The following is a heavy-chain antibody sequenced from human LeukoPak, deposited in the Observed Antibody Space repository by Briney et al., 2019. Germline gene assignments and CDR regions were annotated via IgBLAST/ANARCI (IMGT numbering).Heavy chain of an antibody. V-gene: IGHV3-23*01. CDR2: ISGSGGST. J-gene: IGHJ4*02. D-gene: IGHD6-19*01. CDR1: GFTFSSYA. Sequence: GGSLRLSCAASGFTFSSYAMNWVRQAPGKGLEWVSGISGSGGSTYYADSVKGRFTISRDNSKNTLYLQMNSLRAEDTAVYYCAKQGATAVAAGGDFDYWGQGTLVTVSS. CDR3: AKQGATAVAAGGDFDY.